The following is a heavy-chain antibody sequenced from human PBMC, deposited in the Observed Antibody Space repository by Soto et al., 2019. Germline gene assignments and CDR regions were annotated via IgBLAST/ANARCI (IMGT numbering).Heavy chain of an antibody. J-gene: IGHJ6*03. Sequence: PGGSLRLSCAASGFTFSSYAMSWVRQAPGKGLEWVSAISGSGGSTYYADSVKGRFTISRDNSKNTLYLQMNSLRAEDTAVYCCAKCGILNSSGWTYYYYYYMDVWGKGTTVTVSS. CDR3: AKCGILNSSGWTYYYYYYMDV. V-gene: IGHV3-23*01. CDR2: ISGSGGST. D-gene: IGHD6-19*01. CDR1: GFTFSSYA.